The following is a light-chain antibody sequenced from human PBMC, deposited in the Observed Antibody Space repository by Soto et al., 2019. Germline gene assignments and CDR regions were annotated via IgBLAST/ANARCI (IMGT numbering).Light chain of an antibody. J-gene: IGLJ3*02. CDR3: SSYTSSSTWL. Sequence: QSALTQPASVSGCPGQSITISCTGTSSDVGAYNYVSWYQQHPGKAPKLMIYEVSNRPSGVSNRFSGSKSANTASLTISGLQAGDEADYYCSSYTSSSTWLFGGGTKLTVL. CDR2: EVS. CDR1: SSDVGAYNY. V-gene: IGLV2-14*03.